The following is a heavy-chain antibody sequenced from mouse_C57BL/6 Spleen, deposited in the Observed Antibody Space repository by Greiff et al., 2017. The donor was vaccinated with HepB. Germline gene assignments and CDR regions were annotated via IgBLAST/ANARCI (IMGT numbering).Heavy chain of an antibody. CDR1: GYAFSSSW. CDR2: IYPGDGDT. D-gene: IGHD2-4*01. J-gene: IGHJ3*01. Sequence: QVQLKESGPELVKPGASVKISCKASGYAFSSSWMNWVKQRPGKGLEWIGRIYPGDGDTNYNGKFKGKATLTADKSSSTAYMQLSSLTSEDSAVYFCARWVYDYDGFAYWGQGTLVTVSA. V-gene: IGHV1-82*01. CDR3: ARWVYDYDGFAY.